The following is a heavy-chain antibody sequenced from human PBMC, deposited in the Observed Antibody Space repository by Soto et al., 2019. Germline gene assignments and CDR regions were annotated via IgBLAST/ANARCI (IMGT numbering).Heavy chain of an antibody. CDR3: ARGLVSRSSLDAFDI. Sequence: PSETLSLTCTVSGGAVRGDNYYWNWIRETPGKGLEWIGYFYYGGSSNYNPSLQSRVTISADTSKSQFSLNLSSVTAADTAIYYCARGLVSRSSLDAFDIWGQGIMVNVSS. J-gene: IGHJ3*02. D-gene: IGHD6-13*01. V-gene: IGHV4-61*01. CDR1: GGAVRGDNYY. CDR2: FYYGGSS.